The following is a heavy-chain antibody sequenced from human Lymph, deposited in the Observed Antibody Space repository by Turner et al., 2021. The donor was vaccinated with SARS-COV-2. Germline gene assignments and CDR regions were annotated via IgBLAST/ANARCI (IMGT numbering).Heavy chain of an antibody. CDR2: ISSRGSYR. CDR3: AREKLGELFDY. D-gene: IGHD3-10*01. V-gene: IGHV3-21*01. CDR1: GFTFSSYS. J-gene: IGHJ4*02. Sequence: EVQLVESGGGLVKPGGSLRLSCAASGFTFSSYSMNWVRQATGKGLVWVSSISSRGSYRYYADSVKGRFTISRDNAKNSLYLQMNSLIADDTAVYYRAREKLGELFDYWGQGTLVTVSS.